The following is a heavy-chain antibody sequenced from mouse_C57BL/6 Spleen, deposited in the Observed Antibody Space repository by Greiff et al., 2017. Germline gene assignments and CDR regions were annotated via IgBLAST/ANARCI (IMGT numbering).Heavy chain of an antibody. V-gene: IGHV2-4*01. CDR3: AKWDMGYFDV. J-gene: IGHJ1*03. CDR2: LWSGGST. D-gene: IGHD1-1*02. Sequence: VQLKESGPGLVQPSQSLYITCTVSGFSLTSYGVHWVRQPPGKGLEWLGVLWSGGSTDYNAAFISRLSISKDNSKSQVFFNMNSLHADDTAIYYCAKWDMGYFDVWGTGTTVTVSS. CDR1: GFSLTSYG.